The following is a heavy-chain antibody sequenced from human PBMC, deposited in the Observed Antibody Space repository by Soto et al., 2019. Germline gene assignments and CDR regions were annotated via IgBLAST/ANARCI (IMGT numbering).Heavy chain of an antibody. CDR1: GFTFGSFE. Sequence: GGSLRLSCVGSGFTFGSFEMNWVRQTPGKGLEWLSYIGRSGETIYYADSVKGRFTISRDNAKSSLFLQMNSLRAEGTAVYYCAKNPPVRILYPDYWGQGTLVTVSS. CDR3: AKNPPVRILYPDY. D-gene: IGHD2-8*01. V-gene: IGHV3-48*03. CDR2: IGRSGETI. J-gene: IGHJ4*02.